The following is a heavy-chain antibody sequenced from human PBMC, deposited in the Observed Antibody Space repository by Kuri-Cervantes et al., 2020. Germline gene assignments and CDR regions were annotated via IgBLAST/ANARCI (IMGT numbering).Heavy chain of an antibody. Sequence: SETLSLTCTVSGGSINNYYWIWIRQPPGKGLEWIGYIYYTGSTNYSPSLKSRVTVSVDTSKNQFSLKLSSVTAADTAVYYCASNSGGWFDPWGQGTLVTVSS. CDR1: GGSINNYY. CDR3: ASNSGGWFDP. D-gene: IGHD4-23*01. V-gene: IGHV4-59*12. J-gene: IGHJ5*02. CDR2: IYYTGST.